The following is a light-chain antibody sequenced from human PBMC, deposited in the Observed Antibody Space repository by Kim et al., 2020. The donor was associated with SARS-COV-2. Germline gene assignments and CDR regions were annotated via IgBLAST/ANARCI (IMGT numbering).Light chain of an antibody. Sequence: VSTGGRATLSSAASQSGTTKLVWYQQRPGQAPRLIIYGASTKATGIAARFSGRGSGTEFTLTISKLQAEDSAVYYCQQYNTWPWTFGQGTKVDIK. CDR3: QQYNTWPWT. CDR1: QSGTTK. J-gene: IGKJ1*01. CDR2: GAS. V-gene: IGKV3-15*01.